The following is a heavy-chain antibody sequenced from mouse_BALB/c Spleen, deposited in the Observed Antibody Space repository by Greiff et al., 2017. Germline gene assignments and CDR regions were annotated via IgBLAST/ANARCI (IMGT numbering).Heavy chain of an antibody. V-gene: IGHV2-9*02. J-gene: IGHJ3*01. Sequence: VQLVESGPGLVAPSQSLSITCTVSGFSLTSYGVHWVRQPPGKGLEWLGVIWAGGSTNYNSALMSRLSISKDNSKSQVFLKMNSLQTDDTAMYYCATNYYEDWFAYWGQGTLVTVSA. CDR3: ATNYYEDWFAY. CDR2: IWAGGST. D-gene: IGHD1-1*01. CDR1: GFSLTSYG.